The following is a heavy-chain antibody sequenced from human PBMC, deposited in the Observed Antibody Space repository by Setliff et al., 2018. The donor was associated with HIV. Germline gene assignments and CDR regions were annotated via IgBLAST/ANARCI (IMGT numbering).Heavy chain of an antibody. CDR1: GGSIRTDYW. D-gene: IGHD3-3*01. CDR2: IFHDGTP. V-gene: IGHV4-4*02. CDR3: ARANLGVWDF. Sequence: SETLSLTCVVSGGSIRTDYWWSWVRQSPGRGLEWIGEIFHDGTPSYNPSLRSRLTIPMDKSLNQFSLTLKSVTAADTAVYYCARANLGVWDFWGQGILFTVSS. J-gene: IGHJ4*02.